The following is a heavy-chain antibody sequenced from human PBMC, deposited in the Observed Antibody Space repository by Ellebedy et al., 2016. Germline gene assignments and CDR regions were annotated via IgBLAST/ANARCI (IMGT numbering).Heavy chain of an antibody. CDR2: IKSKTDGGAA. CDR1: GFTFSNAW. D-gene: IGHD5-18*01. V-gene: IGHV3-15*01. J-gene: IGHJ4*02. CDR3: TTVYRYNYDSV. Sequence: LSLTCAASGFTFSNAWMSWVRQAPGKGLEWVGRIKSKTDGGAADYAAPVKGRFTISRDDSKNTLYLQMNSLKTEDTAVYFCTTVYRYNYDSVWGQGTLVTVSS.